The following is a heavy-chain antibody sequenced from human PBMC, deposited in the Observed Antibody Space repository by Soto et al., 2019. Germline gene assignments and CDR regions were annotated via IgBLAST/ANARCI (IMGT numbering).Heavy chain of an antibody. CDR2: IRSKANSYAT. CDR3: FRENYFSYRGMAV. J-gene: IGHJ6*02. CDR1: GFAFSGST. Sequence: PGGSLRLSCAGSGFAFSGSTIHWVRQASGKGLEWVGRIRSKANSYATAYAAPVKGRFIISRDDSKTTAYLQMSSLKIENTAVYYCFRENYFSYRGMAVWGQGTTVTVSS. V-gene: IGHV3-73*01.